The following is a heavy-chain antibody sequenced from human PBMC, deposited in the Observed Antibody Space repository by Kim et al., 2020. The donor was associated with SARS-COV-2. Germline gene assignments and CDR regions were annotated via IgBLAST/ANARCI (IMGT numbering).Heavy chain of an antibody. CDR1: GFSFSSHS. V-gene: IGHV3-30*04. CDR3: ARDRIGGHGAFDV. J-gene: IGHJ3*01. CDR2: ISHDGRLN. Sequence: GGSLRLSCAASGFSFSSHSMLWVRQAPGDGLECVALISHDGRLNYYLDSVKGRFTISRDNSKNTLYLQLNSLSAEDTAVYYCARDRIGGHGAFDVWVQGTRVTVSS.